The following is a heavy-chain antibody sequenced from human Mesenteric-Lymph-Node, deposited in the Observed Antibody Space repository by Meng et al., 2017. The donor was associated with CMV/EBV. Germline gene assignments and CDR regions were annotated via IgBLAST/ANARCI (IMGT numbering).Heavy chain of an antibody. J-gene: IGHJ6*02. V-gene: IGHV1-2*02. CDR3: ARDSDLGMDV. CDR2: INPDSGGT. Sequence: ASVKVSCKASGYTFTGNYIHWVRQAPGQGLEWMGWINPDSGGTNYAQKFQGRVTMTRDTSITTAYMELSRVTYDDTAVYYCARDSDLGMDVWGQGTTVTVSS. CDR1: GYTFTGNY.